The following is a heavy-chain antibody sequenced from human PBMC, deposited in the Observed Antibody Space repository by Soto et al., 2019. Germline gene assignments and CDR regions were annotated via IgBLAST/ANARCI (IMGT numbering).Heavy chain of an antibody. D-gene: IGHD4-17*01. Sequence: SETLSLTCSFYCGSFIGYYWSWIRQPPGKGLEWIGEINDSGITNYNPSLKSRVTMSVDTSKNQLSLKLNSVTAADTAVYYCARVTRGDYLLTFSLRGMDVWGQGTTVTVSS. CDR2: INDSGIT. J-gene: IGHJ6*02. V-gene: IGHV4-34*01. CDR1: CGSFIGYY. CDR3: ARVTRGDYLLTFSLRGMDV.